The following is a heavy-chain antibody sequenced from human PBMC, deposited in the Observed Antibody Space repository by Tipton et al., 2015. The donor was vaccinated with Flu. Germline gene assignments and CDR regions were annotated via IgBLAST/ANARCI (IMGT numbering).Heavy chain of an antibody. J-gene: IGHJ4*02. V-gene: IGHV4-39*07. D-gene: IGHD5-24*01. CDR2: FYYDVGT. CDR3: VRTKDGYTLSKFVY. Sequence: TLSLTCTVSGASLRSSSYYWGWIRQPQGKGLEWIGSFYYDVGTYYNPSLNSRVTISVDGSKNQFSLRLTSVTAADTAVYYCVRTKDGYTLSKFVYWGQGTLVTVSS. CDR1: GASLRSSSYY.